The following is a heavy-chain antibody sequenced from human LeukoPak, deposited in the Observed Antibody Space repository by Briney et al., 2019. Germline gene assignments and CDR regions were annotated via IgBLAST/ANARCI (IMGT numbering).Heavy chain of an antibody. CDR2: IYYSGST. CDR1: GGSISSSSYY. Sequence: PSETLSLTCTVSGGSISSSSYYWGWIRQPPGKGLEWIGSIYYSGSTYYNPSLKSRVTISVDTSKNQFSLKLSSVTAADTAVYYCARQEVTVNWFDPWGHGNLVTVSS. D-gene: IGHD1-14*01. V-gene: IGHV4-39*01. J-gene: IGHJ5*02. CDR3: ARQEVTVNWFDP.